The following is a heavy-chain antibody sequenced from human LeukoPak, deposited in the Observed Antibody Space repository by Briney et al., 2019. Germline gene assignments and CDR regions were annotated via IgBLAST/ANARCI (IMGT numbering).Heavy chain of an antibody. CDR1: GYTFTSYG. CDR2: INPNSGGT. V-gene: IGHV1-2*02. D-gene: IGHD3-10*01. J-gene: IGHJ6*03. Sequence: ASVKVSCKASGYTFTSYGISWVRQAPGQGLEWMGWINPNSGGTNYAQKFQGRVTMTRDTSISTAYMELSSLRSEDTAVYYCARDHRYGSGSYYYYYMDVWGKGTTVTVSS. CDR3: ARDHRYGSGSYYYYYMDV.